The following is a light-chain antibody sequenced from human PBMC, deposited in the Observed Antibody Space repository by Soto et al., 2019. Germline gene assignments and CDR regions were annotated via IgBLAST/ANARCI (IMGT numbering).Light chain of an antibody. CDR2: DAS. Sequence: DIQMTQSPSTLSASVGARVPITCRASQSISSWLAWYQQKPGKAPKLLIYDASSLESGVPSRFSGSGSGTEFTLTISSLQPDDFATYYCQQYNSYSSITFGQGTRLEIK. CDR3: QQYNSYSSIT. J-gene: IGKJ5*01. V-gene: IGKV1-5*01. CDR1: QSISSW.